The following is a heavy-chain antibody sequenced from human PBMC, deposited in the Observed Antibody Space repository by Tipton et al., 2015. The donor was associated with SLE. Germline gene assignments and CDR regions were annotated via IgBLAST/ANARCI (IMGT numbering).Heavy chain of an antibody. Sequence: TLSLTCTVSGGSISSYYWSWIRQPPGKGLEWIGYIYYSGSTNYNPSLKSRVTISVDTSKNQFSLKLSSVTAAYTAVYYCARGMRYSYGPGYYFDYWGQGTLVTVSS. CDR2: IYYSGST. CDR1: GGSISSYY. J-gene: IGHJ4*02. V-gene: IGHV4-59*01. D-gene: IGHD5-18*01. CDR3: ARGMRYSYGPGYYFDY.